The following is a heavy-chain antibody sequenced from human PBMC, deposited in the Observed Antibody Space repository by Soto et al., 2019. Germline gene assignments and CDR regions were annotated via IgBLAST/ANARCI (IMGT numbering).Heavy chain of an antibody. D-gene: IGHD3-22*01. CDR3: ARDDTMTTEPSYYFDC. J-gene: IGHJ4*02. V-gene: IGHV1-46*01. Sequence: QVQLVQSGAEVKKPGASVKVSCKASGYTFTSYYMHWVRQAPGQGLEWMGIINPSGGSTSYAQKFQGRVTMTRDTSTSTVYIELSSLRSEDTAVYYCARDDTMTTEPSYYFDCWGQGTLVTVSS. CDR2: INPSGGST. CDR1: GYTFTSYY.